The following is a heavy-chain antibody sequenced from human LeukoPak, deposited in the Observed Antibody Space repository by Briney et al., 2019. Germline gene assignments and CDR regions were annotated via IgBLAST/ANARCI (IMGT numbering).Heavy chain of an antibody. D-gene: IGHD1-7*01. CDR3: ARDGRITGTPS. J-gene: IGHJ5*02. CDR1: GGSISSGGYY. CDR2: IYYSGST. Sequence: TLSLTCTVSGGSISSGGYYWSWIRQHPGKGLEWIGYIYYSGSTYSNPSLKSRVTISVDTSKNQFSLKLSSVTAADTAVYYCARDGRITGTPSWGQGTLVTVSS. V-gene: IGHV4-31*03.